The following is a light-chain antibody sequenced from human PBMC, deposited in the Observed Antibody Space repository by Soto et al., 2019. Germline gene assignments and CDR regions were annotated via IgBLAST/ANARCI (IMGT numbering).Light chain of an antibody. CDR3: QQYNSYSWT. J-gene: IGKJ1*01. CDR1: QSVTSN. V-gene: IGKV3-15*01. CDR2: GAS. Sequence: ILIKQVSATPSVSPGERATLSCRASQSVTSNLAWYQQKPGQAPRLLIYGASTRATGIPARFSGSGSGTEFTLTISSLQPDDFATYYCQQYNSYSWTFGQGTKVDIK.